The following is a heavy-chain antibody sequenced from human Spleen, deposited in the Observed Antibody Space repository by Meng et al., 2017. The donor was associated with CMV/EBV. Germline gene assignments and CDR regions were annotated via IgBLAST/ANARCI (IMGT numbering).Heavy chain of an antibody. CDR1: GFTFSSSG. Sequence: GGSLKITCAGSGFTFSSSGMNWVRQAPGKRLAWVAFIRYDGSNEHYVDSVKGRFTISRDNYKNTLYLQMNSLRTNDTAVYYCANDGDNMYYFNYWGKGMMVTVSS. J-gene: IGHJ4*02. V-gene: IGHV3-30*02. D-gene: IGHD1-1*01. CDR2: IRYDGSNE. CDR3: ANDGDNMYYFNY.